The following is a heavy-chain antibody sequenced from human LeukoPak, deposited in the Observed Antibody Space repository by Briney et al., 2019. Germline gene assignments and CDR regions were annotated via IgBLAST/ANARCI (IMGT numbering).Heavy chain of an antibody. D-gene: IGHD6-13*01. CDR3: ARGSSYYYYYYMDV. J-gene: IGHJ6*03. CDR1: GGSFSGYY. Sequence: KPSETLSLTCAVYGGSFSGYYWSWIRQPPGKGLEWIGEINHSGSTNYNPSLKSRVAISVDTSKNQFSLKLSSVTAADTAVYYCARGSSYYYYYYMDVWGKGTTVTVSS. V-gene: IGHV4-34*01. CDR2: INHSGST.